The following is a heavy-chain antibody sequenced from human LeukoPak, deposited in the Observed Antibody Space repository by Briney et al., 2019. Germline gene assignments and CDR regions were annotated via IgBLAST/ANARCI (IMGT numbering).Heavy chain of an antibody. CDR1: GGSFSGYY. D-gene: IGHD1-26*01. Sequence: SETLSLTCAVYGGSFSGYYWSWLRQPPGKGLEWIGEINHSGSTNYNPSLKSRVTISVDTSKNQFSLKLSSVTAADTAVYYCARDEWEAGITVVRGIRYSGSYSNLWGQGTLVTVSS. V-gene: IGHV4-34*01. CDR3: ARDEWEAGITVVRGIRYSGSYSNL. J-gene: IGHJ5*02. CDR2: INHSGST.